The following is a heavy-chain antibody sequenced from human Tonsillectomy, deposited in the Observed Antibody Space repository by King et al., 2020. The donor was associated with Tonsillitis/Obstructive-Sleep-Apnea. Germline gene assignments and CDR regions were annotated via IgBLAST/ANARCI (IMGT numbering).Heavy chain of an antibody. Sequence: VQLVESGGGVVQPGRSLRLSCAASGFTFSSYAMHWVRQAPGKGLEWVALISYDVSNKYYAESVKGRLTIYRDNSKNTLYLQMNSLRAEDTAVYYCAGGADILVVPAAIPGDNWFDPWGQGTLVTVSS. J-gene: IGHJ5*02. CDR1: GFTFSSYA. CDR2: ISYDVSNK. CDR3: AGGADILVVPAAIPGDNWFDP. D-gene: IGHD2-2*02. V-gene: IGHV3-30*04.